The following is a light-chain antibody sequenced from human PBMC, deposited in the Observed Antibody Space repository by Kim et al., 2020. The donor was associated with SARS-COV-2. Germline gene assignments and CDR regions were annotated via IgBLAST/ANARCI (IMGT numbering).Light chain of an antibody. CDR2: QDS. CDR1: KLGDKY. CDR3: QAWDSSTAWV. Sequence: SYKLTQPPSVSVSPGQTASITCSGDKLGDKYACWYQQKPGQSPVLVIYQDSKRPSGIPERFSGSNSGNTATLTISGTQAMDEADYYCQAWDSSTAWVFGG. J-gene: IGLJ3*02. V-gene: IGLV3-1*01.